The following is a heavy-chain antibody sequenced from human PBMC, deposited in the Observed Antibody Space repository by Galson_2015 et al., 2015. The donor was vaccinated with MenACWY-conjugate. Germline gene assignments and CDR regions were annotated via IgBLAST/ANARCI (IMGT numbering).Heavy chain of an antibody. V-gene: IGHV1-69*04. CDR1: GGTFSSYA. CDR3: ARLDYGDYDLAFDI. CDR2: IIPILGIA. Sequence: SVKVSCKASGGTFSSYAISWVRQAPGQGLEWMGRIIPILGIANFAQKFQGRVTITADKSTSTAYMELSSLRSEDTAVYCCARLDYGDYDLAFDIWGQGTMVTVSS. J-gene: IGHJ3*02. D-gene: IGHD4-17*01.